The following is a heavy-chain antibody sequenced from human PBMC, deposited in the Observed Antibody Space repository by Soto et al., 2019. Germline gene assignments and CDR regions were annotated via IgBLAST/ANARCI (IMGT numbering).Heavy chain of an antibody. CDR1: GGSIRSGGYF. CDR3: ATLFNYYDRHGYAEYYFDH. J-gene: IGHJ4*02. V-gene: IGHV4-31*03. CDR2: ISYSGNT. D-gene: IGHD3-22*01. Sequence: PSETLSLSCTVSGGSIRSGGYFWSWIRQQPGKGLEWIGHISYSGNTNYSPSLKSRLTMSVDTKSQFSLKLTSVTAADTAIYYCATLFNYYDRHGYAEYYFDHSAQGALLTVSS.